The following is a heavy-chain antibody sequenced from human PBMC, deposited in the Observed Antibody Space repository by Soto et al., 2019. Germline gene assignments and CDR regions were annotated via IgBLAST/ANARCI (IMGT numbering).Heavy chain of an antibody. CDR2: INPNSGGT. Sequence: GASVKVSCKASGYTFTGYYMHWVRQAPGQGLEWMGWINPNSGGTNYAQKFQGWVTMTRDTSISTAYMELSRLRSDDTAVYYCAREYGDYITYFDYWGQGTLVTVS. CDR3: AREYGDYITYFDY. CDR1: GYTFTGYY. D-gene: IGHD4-17*01. J-gene: IGHJ4*02. V-gene: IGHV1-2*04.